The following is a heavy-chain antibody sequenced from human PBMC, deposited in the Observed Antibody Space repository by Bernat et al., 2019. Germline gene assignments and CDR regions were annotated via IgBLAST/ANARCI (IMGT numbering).Heavy chain of an antibody. D-gene: IGHD3-10*01. CDR3: SSNLLWHLDV. J-gene: IGHJ6*02. CDR1: GFTFSGSA. CDR2: IRTKADSYAT. V-gene: IGHV3-73*01. Sequence: EVQLVESGGGLVQPGGSLKLSCAASGFTFSGSAMQWVRQASGKGLEWVGRIRTKADSYATVYAASVKGRFTISRDDSKNTVYLQMNSLETEDTAVYYCSSNLLWHLDVWGQGTTVTVSS.